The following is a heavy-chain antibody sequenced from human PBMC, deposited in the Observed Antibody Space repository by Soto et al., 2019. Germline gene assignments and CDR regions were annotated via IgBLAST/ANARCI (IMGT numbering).Heavy chain of an antibody. J-gene: IGHJ4*02. V-gene: IGHV3-11*01. Sequence: QVQLVESGGGLVKPGGSLRLSCAASGFTFSDYYMSWIRQAPGKGLEWVSYISSSGSTIYYADSVKGRFTISRDNAKNSLYLQMNSLRAEDTAVYYCARDHGYCSGGSCYPDTNTFDYWGQGTLVTVSS. CDR1: GFTFSDYY. CDR3: ARDHGYCSGGSCYPDTNTFDY. CDR2: ISSSGSTI. D-gene: IGHD2-15*01.